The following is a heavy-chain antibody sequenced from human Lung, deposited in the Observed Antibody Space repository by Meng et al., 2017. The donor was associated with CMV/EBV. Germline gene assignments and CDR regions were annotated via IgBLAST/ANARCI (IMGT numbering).Heavy chain of an antibody. V-gene: IGHV1-3*01. Sequence: QVQLVQPGAEGKKPGASVQVSCKASGHPFSNYAMHWVRQAPGQRLEWMGLVNAGNGNTRYSQKFQGRVTISRDTSASTVYMELSSLTSEDTAVYYCASERWGSGYLDLWGRGSLVTVSS. J-gene: IGHJ2*01. CDR1: GHPFSNYA. CDR3: ASERWGSGYLDL. D-gene: IGHD4-23*01. CDR2: VNAGNGNT.